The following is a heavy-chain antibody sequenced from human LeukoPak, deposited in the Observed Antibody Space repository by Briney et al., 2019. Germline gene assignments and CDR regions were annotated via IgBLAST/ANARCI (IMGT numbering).Heavy chain of an antibody. CDR3: ARDIREVGESHYFDY. CDR1: GYSVSSGYY. D-gene: IGHD1-26*01. V-gene: IGHV4-61*01. Sequence: SETLSLTCAVSGYSVSSGYYWGWIRQPPGKGLEWIGLIHYSGSTTYNPSLKSRVTISVDTSKNQFFLHLSSVTAADTAVYYCARDIREVGESHYFDYWGQGTLVTVTS. J-gene: IGHJ4*02. CDR2: IHYSGST.